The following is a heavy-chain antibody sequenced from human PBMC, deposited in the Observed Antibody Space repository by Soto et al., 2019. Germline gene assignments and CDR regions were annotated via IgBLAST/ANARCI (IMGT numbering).Heavy chain of an antibody. D-gene: IGHD6-19*01. J-gene: IGHJ6*02. CDR3: ARGEYSSGWTYYYYYGMGV. CDR1: GGSFSGYY. Sequence: SETLSLTCAVYGGSFSGYYWSWIRQPPGKGLEWIGEINHSGSTNYNPSLKSRVTISVDTSKNQFSLKLSSVTAADTAVYYCARGEYSSGWTYYYYYGMGVWGQGTTVTVSS. CDR2: INHSGST. V-gene: IGHV4-34*01.